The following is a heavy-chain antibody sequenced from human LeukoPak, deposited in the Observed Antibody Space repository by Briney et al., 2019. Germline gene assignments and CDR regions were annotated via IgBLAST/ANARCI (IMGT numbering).Heavy chain of an antibody. D-gene: IGHD2-2*01. CDR1: GFTFSSYE. CDR2: ISSSGSTI. CDR3: ARGDRWDIVVVPAAIDY. Sequence: PGGSLRLSCAASGFTFSSYEMNWVRQAPGKGLKWVSYISSSGSTIYYADSVKGRFTISRDNAKNSLYLQMNSLRAEDTAVYYCARGDRWDIVVVPAAIDYWGQGTLVTVSS. V-gene: IGHV3-48*03. J-gene: IGHJ4*02.